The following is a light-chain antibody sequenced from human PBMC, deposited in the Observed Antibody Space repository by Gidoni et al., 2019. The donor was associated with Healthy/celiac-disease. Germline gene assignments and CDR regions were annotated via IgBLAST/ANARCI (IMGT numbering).Light chain of an antibody. Sequence: EIVMTQSPATLSVSPGERATLSCRASQSVSSNLAWYQQKPGQAPRLLIYGASTRATGIPARFSGSGSGTEFTLTISSLQSEDFAVYSFQQYNTWPRTFGQGTKVEIK. V-gene: IGKV3-15*01. CDR1: QSVSSN. J-gene: IGKJ1*01. CDR3: QQYNTWPRT. CDR2: GAS.